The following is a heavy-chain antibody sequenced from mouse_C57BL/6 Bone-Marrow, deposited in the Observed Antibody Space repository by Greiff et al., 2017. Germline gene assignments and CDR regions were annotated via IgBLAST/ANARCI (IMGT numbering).Heavy chain of an antibody. CDR3: ARAGRWDYSNLYYYAMDY. J-gene: IGHJ4*01. D-gene: IGHD2-5*01. CDR1: GFTFSSYA. Sequence: VKLEESGGGLVKPGGSLKLSCAASGFTFSSYAMSWVRQTPEKRLEWVATISDGGSYTYSPDNVKGRFTISSDNAKNNLYLQMSHLKSEDTAMYYCARAGRWDYSNLYYYAMDYWGQGTSVTVSS. CDR2: ISDGGSYT. V-gene: IGHV5-4*03.